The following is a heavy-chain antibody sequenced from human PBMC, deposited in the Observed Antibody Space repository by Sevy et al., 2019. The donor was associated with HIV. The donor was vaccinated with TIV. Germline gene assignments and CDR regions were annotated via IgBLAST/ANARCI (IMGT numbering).Heavy chain of an antibody. Sequence: GESLKISCQASGYSFPTYWIAWVRQMPGKGLEWVGIVWPIESDTTYSPSFQGQVTISVDKPINTVYLHWSSLKASHTGVYYCARGRQWPSDFDFWGQGTLVTVSS. V-gene: IGHV5-51*04. CDR3: ARGRQWPSDFDF. D-gene: IGHD6-19*01. CDR1: GYSFPTYW. J-gene: IGHJ4*02. CDR2: VWPIESDT.